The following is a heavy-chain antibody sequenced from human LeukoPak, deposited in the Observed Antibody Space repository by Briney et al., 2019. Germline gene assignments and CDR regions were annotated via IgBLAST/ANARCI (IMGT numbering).Heavy chain of an antibody. CDR2: ISAYNGNT. D-gene: IGHD3-9*01. Sequence: AASVKVSCKASGYTFTSYGISWVRQAPGQGLEWMGWISAYNGNTNYAQKLQGRVTMTTDTSTSTAYMELRSLRSDDTAVYYCARVPYYDILTGYEYYFDYWGQGTLVTVSS. CDR1: GYTFTSYG. V-gene: IGHV1-18*01. CDR3: ARVPYYDILTGYEYYFDY. J-gene: IGHJ4*02.